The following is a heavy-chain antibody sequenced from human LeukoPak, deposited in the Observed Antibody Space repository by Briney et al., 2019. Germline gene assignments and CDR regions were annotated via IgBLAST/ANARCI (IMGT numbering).Heavy chain of an antibody. CDR3: ARDTYYYDSSIAFDI. J-gene: IGHJ3*02. CDR1: GFTFSSYW. V-gene: IGHV3-7*01. Sequence: GGSLRLSCAASGFTFSSYWMSWVRQAPGKGLEWVANIKQDGSEKYYVDSVKGRFTISRDNAKNSLYLQMNSLRAEDTAVYYCARDTYYYDSSIAFDIWGQGTMVTVSS. CDR2: IKQDGSEK. D-gene: IGHD3-22*01.